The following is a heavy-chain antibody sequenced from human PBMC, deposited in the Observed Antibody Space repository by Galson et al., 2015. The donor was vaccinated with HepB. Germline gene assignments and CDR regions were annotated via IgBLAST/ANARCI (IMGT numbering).Heavy chain of an antibody. CDR3: AREGPEYYGFWSGHSYWHFDF. V-gene: IGHV3-48*02. J-gene: IGHJ2*01. Sequence: SLRLSCAASGFTFSIYSMNWVRQAPGKGLEWVSYISSSSSTRYYADSVKGRFTISRDNAKNSVVLQMSSLRDEDTAVYYCAREGPEYYGFWSGHSYWHFDFWGRGTRVTVSS. CDR1: GFTFSIYS. D-gene: IGHD3-3*01. CDR2: ISSSSSTR.